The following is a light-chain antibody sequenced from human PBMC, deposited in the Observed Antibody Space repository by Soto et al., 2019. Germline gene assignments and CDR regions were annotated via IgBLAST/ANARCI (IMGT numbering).Light chain of an antibody. CDR1: SSNIGAGYD. CDR2: GTT. Sequence: QAVLTQPPSVSGAPGQRVTISCTGGSSNIGAGYDVHWYQQLPGTAPKLVIYGTTNRPSGVPDRFSGSKSGTSASLAITGIQAEDEADYYCQSYDGTLSGSYVFGIGTKLTVL. J-gene: IGLJ1*01. V-gene: IGLV1-40*01. CDR3: QSYDGTLSGSYV.